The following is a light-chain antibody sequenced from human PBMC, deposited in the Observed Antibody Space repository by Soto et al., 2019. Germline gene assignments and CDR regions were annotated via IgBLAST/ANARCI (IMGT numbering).Light chain of an antibody. CDR1: SSNIGAGYG. Sequence: QSALAQPPSVSGAPGQRVTISCTGSSSNIGAGYGVHWYQQLPGTAPKLLIYGNSNRPSGVPDRFSGSKSGTSASLAITGLQDEAAADYHCRSYDSSLSGWVFGGGTKLTVL. CDR2: GNS. J-gene: IGLJ3*02. V-gene: IGLV1-40*01. CDR3: RSYDSSLSGWV.